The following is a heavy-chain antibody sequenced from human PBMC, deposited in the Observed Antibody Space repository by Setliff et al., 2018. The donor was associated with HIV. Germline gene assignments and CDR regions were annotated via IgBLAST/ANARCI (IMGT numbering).Heavy chain of an antibody. Sequence: ASVKVSCKASGYLLTGYYMHWVRQAPGQGLEWMGVINPTAGSTTYAQRFGGRVTMTRDTSTRTVDMELSSLRSEDTAVYYCASHAKTVDNGLLDHWGQGTLVTVSS. CDR3: ASHAKTVDNGLLDH. D-gene: IGHD6-19*01. CDR2: INPTAGST. CDR1: GYLLTGYY. V-gene: IGHV1-46*01. J-gene: IGHJ4*02.